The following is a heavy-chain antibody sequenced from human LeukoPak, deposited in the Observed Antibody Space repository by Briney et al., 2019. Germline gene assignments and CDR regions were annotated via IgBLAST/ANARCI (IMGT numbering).Heavy chain of an antibody. CDR1: GASFSTNY. Sequence: SETLSLTCSVSGASFSTNYWSWIRQPPGRGLEWIGYVFDSGSTNYNPSLKSRVTISVDTSKNQFSLKLSSVTAADTAVYYCARVDYYYMDVWGKGTTVTVSS. J-gene: IGHJ6*03. CDR2: VFDSGST. CDR3: ARVDYYYMDV. V-gene: IGHV4-59*08.